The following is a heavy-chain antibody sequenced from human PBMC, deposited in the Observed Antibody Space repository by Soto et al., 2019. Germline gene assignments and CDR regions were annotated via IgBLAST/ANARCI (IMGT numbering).Heavy chain of an antibody. J-gene: IGHJ4*02. V-gene: IGHV1-18*01. CDR1: GYTFTSYG. CDR3: GGIPPAGGYSGYPLSY. D-gene: IGHD5-12*01. CDR2: ISAYNGNT. Sequence: QVKLVQSGAEVKKPGASVKVSCKASGYTFTSYGISWVRQAPGQGLEGMGWISAYNGNTNYAQKLRGSVTITTDTSPSTAYMELRSLRSDDTAVYYCGGIPPAGGYSGYPLSYWGQGTLVTVSS.